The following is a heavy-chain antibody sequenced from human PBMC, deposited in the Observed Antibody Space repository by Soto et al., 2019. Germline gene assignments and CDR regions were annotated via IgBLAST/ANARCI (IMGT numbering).Heavy chain of an antibody. CDR1: GFTFSSYA. D-gene: IGHD3-3*01. CDR3: AKRPYYDFWSGYHFDY. V-gene: IGHV3-23*01. CDR2: ISGSGGST. J-gene: IGHJ4*02. Sequence: GGSLRLSSAASGFTFSSYAMSWVRQTPGKGLEWVSAISGSGGSTYYADSVKGRFTISRDNSKNTLYLQMNSLRAEDTAVYYCAKRPYYDFWSGYHFDYWGQGTLVTVS.